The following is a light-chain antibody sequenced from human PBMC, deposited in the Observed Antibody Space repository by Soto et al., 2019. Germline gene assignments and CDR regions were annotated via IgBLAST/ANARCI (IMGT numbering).Light chain of an antibody. CDR3: QHYNVYPLP. CDR1: QDITSW. CDR2: AAS. V-gene: IGKV1D-16*01. Sequence: DVQMTQSPSSLSASVGDRVTITCRASQDITSWLAWYQQKPGQAPKSLIYAASSLQTGVPSRFSGSESGTDFTLTISSLQPEDSSTYYCQHYNVYPLPCGGGTKVEIK. J-gene: IGKJ4*01.